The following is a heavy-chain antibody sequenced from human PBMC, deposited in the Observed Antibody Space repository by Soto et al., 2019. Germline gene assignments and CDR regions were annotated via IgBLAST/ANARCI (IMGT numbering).Heavy chain of an antibody. CDR1: GFTFSNYA. D-gene: IGHD1-26*01. CDR2: ISGSGGST. J-gene: IGHJ4*02. Sequence: VGSLRLSCAGSGFTFSNYAMSWVRQAPGKGLAWVSAISGSGGSTYYADSVKGRFTISRDNSKNTLYLQMNSLGAEDTALYYCAKVPVGATGRFDYWGQGTLVTVSS. V-gene: IGHV3-23*01. CDR3: AKVPVGATGRFDY.